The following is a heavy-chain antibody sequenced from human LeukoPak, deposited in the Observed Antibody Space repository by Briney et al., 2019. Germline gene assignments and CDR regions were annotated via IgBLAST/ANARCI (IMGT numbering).Heavy chain of an antibody. D-gene: IGHD6-13*01. J-gene: IGHJ6*03. CDR1: GFTFSSYS. CDR3: ASRALGAAAGTIYYYYMDV. CDR2: ISSSSSTI. V-gene: IGHV3-48*01. Sequence: GGSLRLSCAASGFTFSSYSMNWVRQAPGKGLEWVSYISSSSSTIYYADSVKGRFTISRDNAKNSLYLQMNSLRAEDTAVYYCASRALGAAAGTIYYYYMDVWGKGTTVTVSS.